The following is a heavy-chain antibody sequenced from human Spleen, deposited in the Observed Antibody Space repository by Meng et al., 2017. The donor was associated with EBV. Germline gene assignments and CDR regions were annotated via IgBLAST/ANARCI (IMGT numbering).Heavy chain of an antibody. CDR1: GDSISSFYY. J-gene: IGHJ5*02. D-gene: IGHD6-19*01. CDR2: VHYTGST. Sequence: QVQLQESGPGQVKPSXTLXLTCTXPGDSISSFYYWGWIRQPPGRGLEWIGSVHYTGSTYYSPSLKSRVTVSVDTSKNQFSLRLTSVTAADTAVYYCARPFPSWQSPRLDPFGAWGQGTLVTVSS. CDR3: ARPFPSWQSPRLDPFGA. V-gene: IGHV4-39*01.